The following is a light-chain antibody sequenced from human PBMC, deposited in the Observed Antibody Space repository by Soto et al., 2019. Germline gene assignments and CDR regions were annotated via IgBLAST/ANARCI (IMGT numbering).Light chain of an antibody. Sequence: AIRMTQSPSSLSASTGDRVTITCRASQGISSYLAWYQQKPVKAPKLLIYAASTLQSGVPSRFSGSGSGTDFTLTISCLQSEDCATYYCQQYYSYPPITFGQGTRLEIK. CDR2: AAS. CDR1: QGISSY. V-gene: IGKV1-8*01. J-gene: IGKJ5*01. CDR3: QQYYSYPPIT.